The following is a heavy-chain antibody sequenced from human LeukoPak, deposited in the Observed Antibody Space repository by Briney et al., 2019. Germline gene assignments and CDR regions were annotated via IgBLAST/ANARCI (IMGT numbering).Heavy chain of an antibody. CDR1: GVSISSGGYY. D-gene: IGHD2-2*01. CDR3: ARVNIVVVPAAGSDWYYFDY. V-gene: IGHV4-31*03. Sequence: SETLSLTCTVSGVSISSGGYYWSWIRQHPGKGLEWIGYIYYSGSTYYNPSLKSRVTISVDTSKNQFSLKLSSVTAADTAVYYCARVNIVVVPAAGSDWYYFDYWGQGTLVTVSS. J-gene: IGHJ4*02. CDR2: IYYSGST.